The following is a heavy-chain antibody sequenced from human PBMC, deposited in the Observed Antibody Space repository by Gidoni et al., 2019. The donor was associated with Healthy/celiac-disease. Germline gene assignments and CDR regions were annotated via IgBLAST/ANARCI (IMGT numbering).Heavy chain of an antibody. J-gene: IGHJ6*03. CDR2: MNPNSGNT. V-gene: IGHV1-8*01. Sequence: QVQLVQSGAEVKKPGASVKVSCKASGYTCTSYDSNRVRHATGQGLEWMGWMNPNSGNTGYAQKFQGRVTMTRNTSISTAYMGLSSLRSEDTAVYYCARGRTGRNCSSTSCYYYHYYMDVWGKGTTVTVSS. CDR3: ARGRTGRNCSSTSCYYYHYYMDV. CDR1: GYTCTSYD. D-gene: IGHD2-2*01.